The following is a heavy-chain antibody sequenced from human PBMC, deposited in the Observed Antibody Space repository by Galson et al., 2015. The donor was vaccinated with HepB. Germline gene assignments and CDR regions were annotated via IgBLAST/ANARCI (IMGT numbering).Heavy chain of an antibody. CDR1: GFSFDDYA. Sequence: SLRLSCAVSGFSFDDYAMHWVRQAPGRGLEWVSGISWNSANLGYAGSVKGRFTISRDGAKKSLHLQMNGLRPEDTALYYCTKDLEDGLGRFAFDSWGQGTMVIVSS. D-gene: IGHD1-26*01. J-gene: IGHJ3*02. CDR2: ISWNSANL. CDR3: TKDLEDGLGRFAFDS. V-gene: IGHV3-9*01.